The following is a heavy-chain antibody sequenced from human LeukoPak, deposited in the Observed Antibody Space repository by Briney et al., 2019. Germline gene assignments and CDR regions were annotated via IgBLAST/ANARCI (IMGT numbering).Heavy chain of an antibody. CDR3: ARAGIWDYSDSSGYHNAAFDI. CDR2: INPSGGST. J-gene: IGHJ3*02. D-gene: IGHD3-22*01. V-gene: IGHV1-46*01. CDR1: GYTFTSYY. Sequence: GASVKVSCKASGYTFTSYYMHWVRQAPGQGLEWMGIINPSGGSTSYAQKFQGRVIMTRDTSISTAYMELSRLRSDDTAVYYCARAGIWDYSDSSGYHNAAFDIWGQGTMVTVSS.